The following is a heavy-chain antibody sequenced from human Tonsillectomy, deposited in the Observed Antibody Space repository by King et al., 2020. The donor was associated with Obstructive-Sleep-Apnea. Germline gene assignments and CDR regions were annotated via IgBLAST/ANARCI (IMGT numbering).Heavy chain of an antibody. CDR3: ARDHADSGNAYYFDY. D-gene: IGHD1-26*01. V-gene: IGHV3-33*01. CDR1: GFTFSSYC. Sequence: VQLVESGGGVVQPGRSLRLSCAASGFTFSSYCMHWVRQAPAKGRAGLEGIWYVGSNKYYSDPVKVRFTISSDNSKNTLYLQMNSLRAEDTAVYYCARDHADSGNAYYFDYWGQGTLVTVSS. CDR2: IWYVGSNK. J-gene: IGHJ4*02.